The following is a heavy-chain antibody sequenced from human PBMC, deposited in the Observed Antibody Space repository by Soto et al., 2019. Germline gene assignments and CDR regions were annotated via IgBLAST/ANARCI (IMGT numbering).Heavy chain of an antibody. D-gene: IGHD3-16*02. CDR1: GFTFNSYG. CDR2: ISYDGSDK. V-gene: IGHV3-30*18. J-gene: IGHJ4*02. CDR3: SKDLDGLQGLVDSSFCFDY. Sequence: GGSLRLSCAAAGFTFNSYGMHWVRQAPGMGLEWVAVISYDGSDKYYADSVKGRFTISRDNSKNTLYLQMNSLRAEDTAVYYCSKDLDGLQGLVDSSFCFDYWGQGTLVTVSS.